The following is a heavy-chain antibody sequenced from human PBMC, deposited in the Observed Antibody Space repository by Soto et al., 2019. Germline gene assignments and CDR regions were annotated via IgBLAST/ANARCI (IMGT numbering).Heavy chain of an antibody. V-gene: IGHV1-58*01. CDR1: GFTFTSSA. CDR2: IVVGSGNT. Sequence: ASVKVSCKASGFTFTSSAVQWVRQARGQRLEWIGWIVVGSGNTNYAQKFQERVTITRDMSTSTAYMELSSLRSEDTAVYYCATGSSGYYKTPLDYYYGMDVWGQGTTVTVSS. D-gene: IGHD3-9*01. J-gene: IGHJ6*02. CDR3: ATGSSGYYKTPLDYYYGMDV.